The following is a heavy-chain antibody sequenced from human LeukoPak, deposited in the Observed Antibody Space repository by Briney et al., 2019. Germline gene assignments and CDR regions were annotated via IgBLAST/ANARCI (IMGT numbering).Heavy chain of an antibody. D-gene: IGHD5-18*01. V-gene: IGHV3-21*01. CDR3: ARGSRGGYSYGKRFDY. Sequence: GGSLRLSCAASGFTFSSYSMNWVRQAPGKGLEWVSSISSSSSYIYYADSVKGRFTISRDDAKNSLYLQMNSLRAEDTAVYYCARGSRGGYSYGKRFDYWGQGTLVTVSS. CDR1: GFTFSSYS. CDR2: ISSSSSYI. J-gene: IGHJ4*02.